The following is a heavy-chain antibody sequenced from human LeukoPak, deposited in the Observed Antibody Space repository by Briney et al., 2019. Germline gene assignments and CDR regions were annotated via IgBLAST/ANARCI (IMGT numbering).Heavy chain of an antibody. J-gene: IGHJ4*02. Sequence: GGSLRLSCAVSGFTFDDYAMHWVRQVPGKGLEWVSGINWNSDSIGYADSVKGRFATSRDNAKNSLYLQMNSLRAEDTAFYYCAINGGGDSGYGNFDYWGQGTLVTVSS. D-gene: IGHD5-12*01. CDR1: GFTFDDYA. CDR3: AINGGGDSGYGNFDY. V-gene: IGHV3-9*01. CDR2: INWNSDSI.